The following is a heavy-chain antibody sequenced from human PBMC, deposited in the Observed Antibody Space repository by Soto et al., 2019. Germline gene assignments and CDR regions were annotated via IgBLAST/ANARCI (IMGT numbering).Heavy chain of an antibody. D-gene: IGHD3-3*01. Sequence: SETLSLTCTVSGGSISIGDYYWRCMRQPPGKGLEWIGYIYYSGSTYYNPSLKSRVTISVDTSKNQFSLKLSSVTAADTAVYYCAREGYDFWSGYYTGIDYWGQGTLVTVSS. CDR3: AREGYDFWSGYYTGIDY. J-gene: IGHJ4*02. V-gene: IGHV4-30-4*01. CDR2: IYYSGST. CDR1: GGSISIGDYY.